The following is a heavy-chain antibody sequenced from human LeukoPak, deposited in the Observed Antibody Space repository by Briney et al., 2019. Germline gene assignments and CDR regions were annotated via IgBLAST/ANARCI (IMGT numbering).Heavy chain of an antibody. CDR3: ARAPLQYCSSTSCYDDYYGMDV. Sequence: PGGSLRLSCAASGFTFSSYGMRWVRQAPGKGLEGVAVIWYDGSNKYYADSVKGRFTISRDNSKNTLYLQMHSLRAEDTAVYYCARAPLQYCSSTSCYDDYYGMDVWGQGTTVTVSS. D-gene: IGHD2-2*01. CDR2: IWYDGSNK. CDR1: GFTFSSYG. V-gene: IGHV3-33*08. J-gene: IGHJ6*02.